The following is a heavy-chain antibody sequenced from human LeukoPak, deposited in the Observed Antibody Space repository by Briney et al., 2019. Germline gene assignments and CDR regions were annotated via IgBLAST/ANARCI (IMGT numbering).Heavy chain of an antibody. CDR2: ISHEGNNE. J-gene: IGHJ4*02. CDR3: ARGSFYLDS. CDR1: VFTFSTYG. V-gene: IGHV3-30*03. Sequence: PGRSLRLSCTASVFTFSTYGMHWVRQAPGKGLEWLAGISHEGNNEYYIDSVRGRFTVSRDNSRNTLYLQMSSLRTEDTAVSYCARGSFYLDSWGQGTLVTVSS.